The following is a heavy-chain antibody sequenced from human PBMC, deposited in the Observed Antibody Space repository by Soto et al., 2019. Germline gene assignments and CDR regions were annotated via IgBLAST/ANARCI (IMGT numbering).Heavy chain of an antibody. D-gene: IGHD6-13*01. Sequence: QVQLVQSGAEVKKPGASVKVSCKASGYTFTSYYMHWVRQAPGQGLEWMGVINPSGGSTSYAQKFQGRATMTRDTSTSRVYMELSSLRSEDTAVYYCARGRSLEDRSWYFYGMDVWGQGTTVTVSS. CDR3: ARGRSLEDRSWYFYGMDV. V-gene: IGHV1-46*01. J-gene: IGHJ6*02. CDR2: INPSGGST. CDR1: GYTFTSYY.